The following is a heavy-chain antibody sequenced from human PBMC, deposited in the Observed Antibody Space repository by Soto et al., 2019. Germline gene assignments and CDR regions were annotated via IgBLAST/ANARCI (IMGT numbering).Heavy chain of an antibody. Sequence: EVQLWESGGGLVQPGGSLRLSCAASGFIFNNYALTWVRQSPGKGLEWVSTSGGSGGTTYYADAVKGRFTISRDSSKNTLSLQMNSLIVEDTATYYCARDWTGNTCPCLDVWGQGTTVSVSS. CDR3: ARDWTGNTCPCLDV. CDR2: SGGSGGTT. J-gene: IGHJ6*02. CDR1: GFIFNNYA. V-gene: IGHV3-23*01. D-gene: IGHD2-8*02.